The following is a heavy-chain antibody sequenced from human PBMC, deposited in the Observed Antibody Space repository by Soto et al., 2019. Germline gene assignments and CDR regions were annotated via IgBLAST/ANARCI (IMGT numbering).Heavy chain of an antibody. CDR3: ARDRWMSRANWFDP. Sequence: ASVKVSCKVSDYSLSDVSIHWVRQGLGKGLEWMGGVDPKDGRTIYAQTFEGRVTLTEDTTSETASMELNDLTSEDTAVYFCARDRWMSRANWFDPLGPGTLVTVSS. J-gene: IGHJ5*02. V-gene: IGHV1-24*01. CDR2: VDPKDGRT. D-gene: IGHD3-16*02. CDR1: DYSLSDVS.